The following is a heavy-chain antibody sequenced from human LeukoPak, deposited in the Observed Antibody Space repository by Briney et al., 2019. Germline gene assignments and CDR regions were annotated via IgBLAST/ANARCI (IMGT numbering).Heavy chain of an antibody. D-gene: IGHD6-6*01. CDR1: GFTFDDYG. J-gene: IGHJ4*02. CDR3: ASSSSLGN. V-gene: IGHV3-21*01. CDR2: ISSGSTYT. Sequence: GGSLRLSCAASGFTFDDYGMSWVRQAPGKGLEWVSSISSGSTYTYYADSVKGRFTISRDNAKNSLSLQMNSLRAEDTAVYYCASSSSLGNWGQGTLVTVSS.